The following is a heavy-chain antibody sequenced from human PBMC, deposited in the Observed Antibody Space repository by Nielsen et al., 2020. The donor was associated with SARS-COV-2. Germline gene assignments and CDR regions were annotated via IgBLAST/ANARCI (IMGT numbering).Heavy chain of an antibody. Sequence: GGSLRLSCAASGFPFSRHWMSWVRQAPGKGLEWVANIKEDGSEKYYLDSVKGRFTISRDDAKKSLSLQMNSLRTEDTAVYFCARIFGGADVFDIWGQGTMVTVSS. CDR1: GFPFSRHW. CDR3: ARIFGGADVFDI. CDR2: IKEDGSEK. J-gene: IGHJ3*02. D-gene: IGHD2-21*02. V-gene: IGHV3-7*03.